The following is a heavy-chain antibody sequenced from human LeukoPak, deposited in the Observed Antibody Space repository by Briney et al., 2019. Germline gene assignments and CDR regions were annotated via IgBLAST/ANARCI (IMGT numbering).Heavy chain of an antibody. Sequence: ASVKVSCKPSGYTFTSYDINWVRQATGQGLEWMGWMNPNSGNTGYAQKFQGRVTITRNTSISTAYMELSSLRSEDTAVYYCARGDSSGYYYFDYWGQGTLVTVSS. CDR2: MNPNSGNT. D-gene: IGHD3-22*01. J-gene: IGHJ4*02. CDR1: GYTFTSYD. V-gene: IGHV1-8*03. CDR3: ARGDSSGYYYFDY.